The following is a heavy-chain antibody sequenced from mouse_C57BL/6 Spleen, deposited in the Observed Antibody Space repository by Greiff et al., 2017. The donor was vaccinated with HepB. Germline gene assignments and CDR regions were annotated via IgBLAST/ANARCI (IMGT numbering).Heavy chain of an antibody. Sequence: EVQLQQSGPELVKPGASVKISCKASGYTFTDYYMNWVKQSHGKSLEWIGDINPNNGGTSYNQKFKGKATLTVDKSSSTAYMELRSLTSEDSAVYYCAGELGPPGFAYWGQGTLVTVSA. CDR3: AGELGPPGFAY. J-gene: IGHJ3*01. CDR1: GYTFTDYY. CDR2: INPNNGGT. D-gene: IGHD4-1*01. V-gene: IGHV1-26*01.